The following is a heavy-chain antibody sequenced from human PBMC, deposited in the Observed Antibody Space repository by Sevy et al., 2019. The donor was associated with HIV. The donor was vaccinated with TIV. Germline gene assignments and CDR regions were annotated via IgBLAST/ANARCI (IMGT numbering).Heavy chain of an antibody. V-gene: IGHV1-24*01. CDR2: FDPEDDET. CDR1: GYRLSQLS. J-gene: IGHJ4*02. D-gene: IGHD3-22*01. Sequence: VKVSCKVSGYRLSQLSMHWVRQAPGKGLEWMGSFDPEDDETIYAQNFQGRVAMTEDTSTDTAYMELSTLRSEDTAVYYCATTKDYYESSGSPFDYWGQGTLVTVSS. CDR3: ATTKDYYESSGSPFDY.